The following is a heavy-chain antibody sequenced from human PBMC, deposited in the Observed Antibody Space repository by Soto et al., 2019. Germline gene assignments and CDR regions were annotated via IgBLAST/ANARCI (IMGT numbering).Heavy chain of an antibody. CDR1: GYTFTSYD. V-gene: IGHV1-8*01. CDR2: MNPNSGNT. CDR3: ARDFVDIVATIMGGYYYYYMDV. Sequence: ASVKVSCKASGYTFTSYDNNWVRQATGQGLEWMGWMNPNSGNTGYAQKFQGRVTMTRNTSISTAYMELSSLRSEDTAVYYCARDFVDIVATIMGGYYYYYMDVWGKGTTVTVSS. D-gene: IGHD5-12*01. J-gene: IGHJ6*03.